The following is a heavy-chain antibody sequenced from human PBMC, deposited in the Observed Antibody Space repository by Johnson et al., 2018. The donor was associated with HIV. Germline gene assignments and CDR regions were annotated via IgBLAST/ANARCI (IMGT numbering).Heavy chain of an antibody. CDR1: GFTVSSNY. CDR3: ARDRGVFWNNDYKGDAFDI. CDR2: IYSGGSP. V-gene: IGHV3-53*01. J-gene: IGHJ3*02. D-gene: IGHD3-3*01. Sequence: EVQLVESGGGLIQPGGSLRLSCAASGFTVSSNYMSWVRQAPGKGLESVSIIYSGGSPSHADSVQGLFTLSSDNSKNTLYLQMNSLRAEGRAVYYCARDRGVFWNNDYKGDAFDIWGQGTMVTVSS.